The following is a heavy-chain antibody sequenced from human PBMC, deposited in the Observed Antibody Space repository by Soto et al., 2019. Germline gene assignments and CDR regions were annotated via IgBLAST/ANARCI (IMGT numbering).Heavy chain of an antibody. Sequence: QVQLVQSGPEVKKPGASVKVSCKASGYTFNSYGITWLRQAPGQGLEWMGWISTYKGNTNYAQNLQDRVTMPTDTATSTAHMGMRNLGSDDTAVYYCASAGNDALTAYSRLWGQGTLVTVS. CDR1: GYTFNSYG. J-gene: IGHJ1*01. CDR3: ASAGNDALTAYSRL. CDR2: ISTYKGNT. D-gene: IGHD3-9*01. V-gene: IGHV1-18*01.